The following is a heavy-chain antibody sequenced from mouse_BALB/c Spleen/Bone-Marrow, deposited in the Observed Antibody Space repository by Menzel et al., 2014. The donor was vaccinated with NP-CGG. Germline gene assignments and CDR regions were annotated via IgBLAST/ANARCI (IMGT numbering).Heavy chain of an antibody. CDR2: INNNGGST. D-gene: IGHD1-1*01. CDR1: GFTFSSYG. V-gene: IGHV5-6-3*01. CDR3: ARVYGWYFDV. J-gene: IGHJ1*01. Sequence: EVQLVESGGGLVQPGGSLKLSCVASGFTFSSYGMSWVRQTPDKRLELVATINNNGGSTYYPDSVKGQFTISRDNAKNTLYLQMSSLKSVDTAMYYCARVYGWYFDVWGAGTTVTVSS.